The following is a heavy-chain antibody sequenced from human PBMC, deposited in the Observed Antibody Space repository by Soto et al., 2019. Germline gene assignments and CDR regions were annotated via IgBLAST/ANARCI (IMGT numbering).Heavy chain of an antibody. CDR1: GFTFSSYD. V-gene: IGHV3-13*01. CDR2: IGTAGDT. J-gene: IGHJ4*02. Sequence: PGGSLRLSCAASGFTFSSYDMHWVRQATGKGLEWVSAIGTAGDTDYPGSVKGRFTISKENAKNSLYLQMDSLRAGDTAVYYCVRGGSYSSSWSYYFDYWGQGTLVTVSS. D-gene: IGHD6-13*01. CDR3: VRGGSYSSSWSYYFDY.